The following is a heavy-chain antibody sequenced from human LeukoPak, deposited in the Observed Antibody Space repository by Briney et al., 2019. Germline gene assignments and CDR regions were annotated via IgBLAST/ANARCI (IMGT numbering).Heavy chain of an antibody. CDR2: INHSGST. V-gene: IGHV4-34*01. D-gene: IGHD2-2*01. J-gene: IGHJ5*02. Sequence: SETLSLTCAVYGGSFSGYYWSWIRQPPGKGLEWIGEINHSGSTNCNPSLKSRVTISVDTSKNQFSLKLSSVTAADTAVYYCARGRIGYCSSTSCLKTYNWFDPWGQGTLVTVSS. CDR1: GGSFSGYY. CDR3: ARGRIGYCSSTSCLKTYNWFDP.